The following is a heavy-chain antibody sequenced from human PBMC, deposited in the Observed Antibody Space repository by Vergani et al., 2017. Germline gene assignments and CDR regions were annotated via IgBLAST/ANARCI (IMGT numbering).Heavy chain of an antibody. D-gene: IGHD6-13*01. CDR1: GGSFSGYY. Sequence: QVQLQQWGAGLLKPSETLSLTCAVYGGSFSGYYWSWIRQPPGKGLEWIGEINHSGSTNYNPSLKSRVTISVDTSKNQFSLKLNSVTAADTAVYYCARLSLGSTSDYWGQGTLVTVSS. CDR3: ARLSLGSTSDY. CDR2: INHSGST. V-gene: IGHV4-34*01. J-gene: IGHJ4*02.